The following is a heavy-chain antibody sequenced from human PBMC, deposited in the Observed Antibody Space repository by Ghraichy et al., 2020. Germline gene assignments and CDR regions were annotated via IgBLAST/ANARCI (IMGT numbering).Heavy chain of an antibody. V-gene: IGHV4-39*01. D-gene: IGHD2-8*01. CDR2: IFYSGST. CDR1: GGSISSSRYY. CDR3: ARLRPMIGVASREFDL. J-gene: IGHJ5*02. Sequence: SETLSLTCTVSGGSISSSRYYWGWVRQPPGKGLEWIGTIFYSGSTYYSPSLKSRVTISVDTSKNQFSLRLNSVTAADTAVYYCARLRPMIGVASREFDLWGQGTLVTVSS.